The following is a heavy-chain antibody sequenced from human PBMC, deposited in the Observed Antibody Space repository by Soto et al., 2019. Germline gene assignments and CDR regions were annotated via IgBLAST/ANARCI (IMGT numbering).Heavy chain of an antibody. CDR1: GGPFSSYA. D-gene: IGHD6-13*01. CDR2: IIPIFGTT. J-gene: IGHJ6*02. V-gene: IGHV1-69*12. CDR3: ARDLAAAGSGGLDV. Sequence: QVQLVQSGAEVKKPGSSVKVSCKASGGPFSSYAVSWVRQAPGQGLEWMGGIIPIFGTTNYAQKFQGRVTITADDFTSTAYMELSSLRSEDTAVYYCARDLAAAGSGGLDVWGQGTTVTVSS.